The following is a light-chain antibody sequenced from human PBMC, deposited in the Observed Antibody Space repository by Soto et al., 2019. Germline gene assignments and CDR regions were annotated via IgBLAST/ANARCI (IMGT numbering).Light chain of an antibody. Sequence: IVLTQSPGTLSLSPGERATLSCRASQSVSSGYLAWYQQKPGQAPRLLIYDASSRATGIPDRFSGSGSGTDFTLTISRLEPEDFAVYYCQQYGGSPRTFGQGTKVDI. V-gene: IGKV3-20*01. CDR2: DAS. CDR1: QSVSSGY. J-gene: IGKJ1*01. CDR3: QQYGGSPRT.